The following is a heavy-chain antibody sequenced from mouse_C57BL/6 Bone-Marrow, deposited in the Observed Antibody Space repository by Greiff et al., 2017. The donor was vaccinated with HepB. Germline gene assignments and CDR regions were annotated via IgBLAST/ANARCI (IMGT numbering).Heavy chain of an antibody. Sequence: EVKLMESGGDLVKPGGSLTLSCAASGFTFSSYGMSWVRQTPDKRLEWVATISSGGSYTYYPDSVKGRFTISRDNAKNTLYLQMSSLKSEDTAMYYCARLGDDYFDYWGQGTTLTVSS. J-gene: IGHJ2*01. D-gene: IGHD3-3*01. CDR2: ISSGGSYT. V-gene: IGHV5-6*01. CDR1: GFTFSSYG. CDR3: ARLGDDYFDY.